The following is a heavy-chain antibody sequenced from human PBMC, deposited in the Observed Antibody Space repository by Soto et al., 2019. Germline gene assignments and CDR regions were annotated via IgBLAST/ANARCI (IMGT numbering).Heavy chain of an antibody. D-gene: IGHD3-3*01. Sequence: GGSLRLSCAASGFIFSSYSMNWVRQAPGKGLEWVSSIGSSGNYIYYADSVKGRFTISRDNAKNSLYLQMNSLRAEDTAVYYCARGWDNDFWSGHNWLDPCGQGTQVTVSS. CDR3: ARGWDNDFWSGHNWLDP. CDR1: GFIFSSYS. CDR2: IGSSGNYI. J-gene: IGHJ5*02. V-gene: IGHV3-21*01.